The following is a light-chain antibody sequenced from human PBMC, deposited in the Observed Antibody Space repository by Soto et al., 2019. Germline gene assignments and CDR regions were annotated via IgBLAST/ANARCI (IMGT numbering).Light chain of an antibody. CDR3: QHYDSYYT. CDR1: QSISNW. CDR2: DVS. J-gene: IGKJ2*01. V-gene: IGKV1-5*01. Sequence: DIQMTQSPSTLSASVGDRVTITCRASQSISNWLAWYQQKPGKAPTLLIYDVSRLESVVPSRFSSSGSGTVFTLTINSLQPDDFATYYCQHYDSYYTFGQGTKVAIK.